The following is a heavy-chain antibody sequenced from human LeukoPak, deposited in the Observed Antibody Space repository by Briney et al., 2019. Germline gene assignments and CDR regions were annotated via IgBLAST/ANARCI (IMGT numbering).Heavy chain of an antibody. CDR3: ATPRGRYCTNGVCSFDY. CDR1: GGSFSGYY. CDR2: INHSGST. J-gene: IGHJ4*02. Sequence: PSETLSLTCAVYGGSFSGYYWSWIRQPPGKGLEWIGEINHSGSTNYNPSLKSRVTISVDTSKNQFSLKLSSVTAADTAVYYCATPRGRYCTNGVCSFDYWGQGTLVTVSS. V-gene: IGHV4-34*01. D-gene: IGHD2-8*01.